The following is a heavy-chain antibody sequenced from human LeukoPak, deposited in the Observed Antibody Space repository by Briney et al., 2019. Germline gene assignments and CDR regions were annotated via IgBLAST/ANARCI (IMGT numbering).Heavy chain of an antibody. CDR1: GFSFSSYG. D-gene: IGHD6-13*01. J-gene: IGHJ4*02. V-gene: IGHV3-30*02. CDR3: AKDSSGSSWYWDY. CDR2: IRYDGSNK. Sequence: GGSLRLSCAASGFSFSSYGMHWVRQAPGKGLEWVTFIRYDGSNKYYADSVKGRFPISRDNSKNTLYLQMNSLRTEDTAVYHCAKDSSGSSWYWDYWGQGTLVTVSS.